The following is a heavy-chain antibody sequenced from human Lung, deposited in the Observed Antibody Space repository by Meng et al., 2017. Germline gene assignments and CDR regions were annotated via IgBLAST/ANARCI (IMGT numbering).Heavy chain of an antibody. J-gene: IGHJ4*02. Sequence: QVPYRQGGGGLVNSSETLSLTCFVSGGSFSDYYWSWIRQPPGKGLEWIGEINHSGSTNYNPSLESRATISVDTSQNNLSLKLSSVTAADSAVYYCARGPTTMAHDFDYWGQGTLVTVSS. CDR3: ARGPTTMAHDFDY. D-gene: IGHD4-11*01. CDR2: INHSGST. V-gene: IGHV4-34*01. CDR1: GGSFSDYY.